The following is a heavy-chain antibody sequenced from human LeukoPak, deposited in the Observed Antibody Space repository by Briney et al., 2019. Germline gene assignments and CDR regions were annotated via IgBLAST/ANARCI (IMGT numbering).Heavy chain of an antibody. CDR2: IDPSDSYT. Sequence: GESLRISCQSSGYSFTNYWITWVRQMHGKGLEWMGRIDPSDSYTTYSPSFQGHVTMSVDKSIGTAYLQWSGLKASDTAIYYCARRLWAISGYDYWGQGTLVTVSS. V-gene: IGHV5-10-1*01. D-gene: IGHD4/OR15-4a*01. J-gene: IGHJ4*02. CDR3: ARRLWAISGYDY. CDR1: GYSFTNYW.